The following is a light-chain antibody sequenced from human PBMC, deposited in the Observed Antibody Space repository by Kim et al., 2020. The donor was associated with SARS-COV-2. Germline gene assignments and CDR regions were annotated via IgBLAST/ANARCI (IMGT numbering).Light chain of an antibody. CDR1: QSISSW. CDR3: QQYNSYPLT. J-gene: IGKJ4*01. V-gene: IGKV1-5*03. CDR2: KAS. Sequence: ASVGDRVTITCRASQSISSWLAWYQQKPGKAPKLLIYKASSLESGVPSRFSGSGSGTEFTLAISSLQPDDFATYYCQQYNSYPLTFGGGTKVDIK.